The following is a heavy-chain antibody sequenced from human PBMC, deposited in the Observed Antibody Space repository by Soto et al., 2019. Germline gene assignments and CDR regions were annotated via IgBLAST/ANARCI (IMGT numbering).Heavy chain of an antibody. CDR2: ISYSGTT. D-gene: IGHD3-10*01. CDR3: ASSPVTTVRGVNNYFDY. J-gene: IGHJ4*02. CDR1: GASISGEDYY. V-gene: IGHV4-31*03. Sequence: PSETLSLTCTVSGASISGEDYYWTWIRQHPGEGLEWIGYISYSGTTYYNPSLESRVTISLDTSKNQFSLKVNSVTAADTAVYYCASSPVTTVRGVNNYFDYWGQGILVTVSS.